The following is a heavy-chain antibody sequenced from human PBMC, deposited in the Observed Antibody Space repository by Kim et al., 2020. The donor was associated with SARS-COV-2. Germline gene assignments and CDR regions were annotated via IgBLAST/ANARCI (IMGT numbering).Heavy chain of an antibody. Sequence: ASVKVSCKASGYTFTSYDINWVRQATGQGLEWMGWMNPNSGNTGYAQKFQGRVTMTRNTSISTAYMELSSLRSEDTAVYYCARGSLTGYFTWYYYYYGMDVWGKGPRSPSPQ. D-gene: IGHD3-9*01. CDR3: ARGSLTGYFTWYYYYYGMDV. CDR2: MNPNSGNT. V-gene: IGHV1-8*01. J-gene: IGHJ6*01. CDR1: GYTFTSYD.